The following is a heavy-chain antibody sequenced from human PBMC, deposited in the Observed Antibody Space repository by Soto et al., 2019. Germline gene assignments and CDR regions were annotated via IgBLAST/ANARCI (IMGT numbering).Heavy chain of an antibody. CDR1: GFTFDDYA. CDR2: ISWNSGSI. V-gene: IGHV3-9*01. D-gene: IGHD6-13*01. Sequence: EVQLVESGGGLVQPGRSLRLSCAASGFTFDDYAMHWVRQAPGKGLEWVSGISWNSGSIGYADSVKGRFTISRDNAKNSLYLQMNSLRAEDTALYYCAKEKYSSSWYNGWFDPWGQGTLVTVS. J-gene: IGHJ5*02. CDR3: AKEKYSSSWYNGWFDP.